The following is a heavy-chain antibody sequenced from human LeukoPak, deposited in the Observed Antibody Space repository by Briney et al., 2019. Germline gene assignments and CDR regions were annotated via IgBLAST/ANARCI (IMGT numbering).Heavy chain of an antibody. D-gene: IGHD1-7*01. CDR1: GFTFSSYT. CDR3: AKDGYNWNYANWFDP. V-gene: IGHV3-23*01. J-gene: IGHJ5*02. CDR2: ISGSGGST. Sequence: HTGGSLRLSCTASGFTFSSYTMNWVRQAPGKGLEWVSAISGSGGSTYYADSVKGRFTISRDNSKNTLYLQMNSLRAEDTAVYYCAKDGYNWNYANWFDPWGQGTLVTVSS.